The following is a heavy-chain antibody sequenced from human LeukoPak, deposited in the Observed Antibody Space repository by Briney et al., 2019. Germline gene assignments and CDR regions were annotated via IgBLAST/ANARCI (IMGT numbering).Heavy chain of an antibody. V-gene: IGHV4-34*01. D-gene: IGHD3-10*01. CDR1: GFTFSSYA. Sequence: GSLRLPCAASGFTFSSYAMSWVRQPPGKGLEWIGEINHSGSTNYNPSLKSRVTISVDTSKNQFSLKLSSVTAADTAVYYCARGGVRGVISYWGQGTLVTVSS. CDR2: INHSGST. J-gene: IGHJ4*02. CDR3: ARGGVRGVISY.